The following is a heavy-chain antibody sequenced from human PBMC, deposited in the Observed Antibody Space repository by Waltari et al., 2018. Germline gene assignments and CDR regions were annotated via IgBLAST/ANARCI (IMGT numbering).Heavy chain of an antibody. CDR2: IYHSGST. Sequence: QVQLQESGPGLVKPSETLSLTCAVSGYSISSGYYWGWIRLPPGKGLGWIGSIYHSGSTYYNPSLKSRVTISVDTSKNQFSLKLSSVTAADTAVYYCASTPSFYCSGGSCYGGYYFDYWGQGTLVTVSS. CDR1: GYSISSGYY. V-gene: IGHV4-38-2*01. J-gene: IGHJ4*02. CDR3: ASTPSFYCSGGSCYGGYYFDY. D-gene: IGHD2-15*01.